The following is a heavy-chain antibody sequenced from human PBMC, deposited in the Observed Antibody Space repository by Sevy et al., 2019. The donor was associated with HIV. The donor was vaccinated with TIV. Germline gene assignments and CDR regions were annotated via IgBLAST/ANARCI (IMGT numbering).Heavy chain of an antibody. V-gene: IGHV3-7*01. D-gene: IGHD4-4*01. J-gene: IGHJ4*02. CDR2: INQDGSGK. CDR3: APDPVSKADY. Sequence: GGSLRLSCAGSGFTFSSYWMSWVRQAPGKGLEWVANINQDGSGKNYVDSVKGRFTISRDNAKNSLYLQMNSLRAEDTAVYDCAPDPVSKADYWGQGTLVTDSS. CDR1: GFTFSSYW.